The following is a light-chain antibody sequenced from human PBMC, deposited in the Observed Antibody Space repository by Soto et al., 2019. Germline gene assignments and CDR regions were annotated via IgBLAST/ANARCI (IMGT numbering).Light chain of an antibody. CDR2: EVT. CDR3: SSYAGSNIYV. Sequence: QSALNQPPSASGSPGQSVTISCTGTSSDVGSYNYVSWYRLHPGKAPKLMIYEVTKRPSGVPDRFSGSKSGNTASLTVSGLQAEDEADYYCSSYAGSNIYVFGTGTKVTVL. V-gene: IGLV2-8*01. J-gene: IGLJ1*01. CDR1: SSDVGSYNY.